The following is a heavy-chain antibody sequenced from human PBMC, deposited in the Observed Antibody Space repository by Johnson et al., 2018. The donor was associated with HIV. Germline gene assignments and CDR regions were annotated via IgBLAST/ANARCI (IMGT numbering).Heavy chain of an antibody. V-gene: IGHV3-11*04. CDR3: VRDRDGQQWRSAFDI. CDR2: ISSSGSTI. CDR1: GFTFSDHY. Sequence: QVQLVESGGGLVKPGGSLRLSCVGSGFTFSDHYMSWVRQAPGKGLEWVSFISSSGSTIYYSDSVKGRFTISRDNAKNSLYLQMNSLRAEDTAVYFCVRDRDGQQWRSAFDIWGQGTMVTVSS. D-gene: IGHD6-19*01. J-gene: IGHJ3*02.